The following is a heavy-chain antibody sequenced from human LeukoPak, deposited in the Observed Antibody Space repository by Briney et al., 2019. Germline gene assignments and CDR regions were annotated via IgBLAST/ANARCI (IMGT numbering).Heavy chain of an antibody. CDR1: GFTFSSYW. J-gene: IGHJ4*02. V-gene: IGHV3-7*04. D-gene: IGHD3-16*01. Sequence: GGSLRLSCAASGFTFSSYWMSWVRQAPGERLEWVANIKQDGSEKYYVDSVKGRFTISRDNAKNSLYLHVDSLRVEDTAVYYCARWGGGFDYWGQGTLVTVSS. CDR3: ARWGGGFDY. CDR2: IKQDGSEK.